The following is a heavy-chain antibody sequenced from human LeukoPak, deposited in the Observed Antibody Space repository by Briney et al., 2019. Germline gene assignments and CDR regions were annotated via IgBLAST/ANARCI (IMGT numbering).Heavy chain of an antibody. J-gene: IGHJ3*02. V-gene: IGHV3-48*03. CDR2: ISSSGSTI. CDR1: GFTFSSYE. Sequence: TGGSLRLSCADSGFTFSSYEMNWVRQAPGKGLEWISYISSSGSTIYYADSVKGRFTISRDNAKNPLYLQMNSLRAEDTAVYYCARMTTVVLDAFDIWGQGTMVIVSS. D-gene: IGHD4-23*01. CDR3: ARMTTVVLDAFDI.